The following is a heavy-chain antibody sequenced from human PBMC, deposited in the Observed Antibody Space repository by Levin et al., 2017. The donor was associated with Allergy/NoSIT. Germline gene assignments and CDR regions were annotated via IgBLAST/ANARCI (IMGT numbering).Heavy chain of an antibody. V-gene: IGHV3-7*01. CDR1: GFTFSSYW. D-gene: IGHD2-15*01. Sequence: GGSLRLSCAASGFTFSSYWMSWVRQAPGKGLEWVANINQDGSEDNYVDSVKGRFTISRDNAGNSLYLQMNSLRAEDTAVYYCAREGRPGGVAGFQYWGQGTLVTVSS. CDR2: INQDGSED. J-gene: IGHJ1*01. CDR3: AREGRPGGVAGFQY.